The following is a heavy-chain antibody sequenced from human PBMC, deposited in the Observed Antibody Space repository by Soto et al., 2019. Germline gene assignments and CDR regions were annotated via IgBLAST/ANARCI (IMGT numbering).Heavy chain of an antibody. CDR2: IHNSGRT. CDR1: GASVSGDGSY. J-gene: IGHJ4*02. CDR3: ARDLGTEQWFFDS. Sequence: QVQLQESGPGLVKPSQTLSLPCLISGASVSGDGSYCSWIRQHPGKALEFIGYIHNSGRTYSNPSLANRVAMSIDTSTNQFSLRLSSVTAADSAVYFCARDLGTEQWFFDSWGQGILVSVSS. V-gene: IGHV4-31*03. D-gene: IGHD6-19*01.